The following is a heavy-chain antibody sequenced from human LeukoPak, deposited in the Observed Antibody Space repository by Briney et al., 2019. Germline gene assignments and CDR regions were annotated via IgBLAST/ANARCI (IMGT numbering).Heavy chain of an antibody. J-gene: IGHJ3*01. D-gene: IGHD3-10*01. CDR2: SRKKSQSYRT. Sequence: GGSLRLSCKGSGFIFGDHYMDWVRQAPGKGLEWVGRSRKKSQSYRTDYASSVKGRFTISRDDSKNSLFLQMKSLTAEDTAMYYCVRVGPPGNDVFDFWGQGTMVTISS. CDR1: GFIFGDHY. CDR3: VRVGPPGNDVFDF. V-gene: IGHV3-72*01.